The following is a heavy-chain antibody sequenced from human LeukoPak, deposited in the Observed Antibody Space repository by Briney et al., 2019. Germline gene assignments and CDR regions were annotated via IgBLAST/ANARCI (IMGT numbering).Heavy chain of an antibody. CDR3: ARVWVRGVYYYYGMDV. D-gene: IGHD3-10*01. V-gene: IGHV1-18*01. J-gene: IGHJ6*02. Sequence: ASVKVSCTASGYTFTSYGISWVRQAPGQGLEWMGWINASNGNTKYSQKFQGRVTITRDTSASTAYMEPSSLRSEDTAVYYCARVWVRGVYYYYGMDVWGQGTTVTVSS. CDR1: GYTFTSYG. CDR2: INASNGNT.